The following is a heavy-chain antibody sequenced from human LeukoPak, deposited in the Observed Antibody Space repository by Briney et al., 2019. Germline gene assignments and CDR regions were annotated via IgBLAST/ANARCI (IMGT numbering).Heavy chain of an antibody. CDR1: GYTSTSYD. CDR3: ARDSPARGDPPPH. V-gene: IGHV1-8*01. D-gene: IGHD3-10*01. J-gene: IGHJ1*01. Sequence: GASVKVSCKASGYTSTSYDINWVRQATGQGLEWMGWMNPNGGNTGYAQKFQDRVTMTRNTSISTAYMELSSLRSEDTAVYYCARDSPARGDPPPHWGQGTLVTVSS. CDR2: MNPNGGNT.